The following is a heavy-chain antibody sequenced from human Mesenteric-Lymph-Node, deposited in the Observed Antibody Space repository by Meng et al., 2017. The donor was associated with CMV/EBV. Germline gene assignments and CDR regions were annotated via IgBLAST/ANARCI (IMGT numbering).Heavy chain of an antibody. V-gene: IGHV3-23*01. CDR2: ISGSGGST. CDR1: GFIFSSYD. Sequence: GGSLRLSCAASGFIFSSYDMSWVRQAPGKGLEWVSGISGSGGSTYYADSVKGRFTISRDNSKNTLYLQMNSLRAEDTAVYYCAKGVPDAIPYTYFQYWGQGTLVTVSS. CDR3: AKGVPDAIPYTYFQY. J-gene: IGHJ1*01. D-gene: IGHD2-2*02.